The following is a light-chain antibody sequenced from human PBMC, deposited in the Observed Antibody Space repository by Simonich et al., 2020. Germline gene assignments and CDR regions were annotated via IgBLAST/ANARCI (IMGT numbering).Light chain of an antibody. CDR1: SRAVGGYNY. J-gene: IGLJ3*02. Sequence: QSALTQPASVSGSPGQSITISCTGTSRAVGGYNYVSWYQQHPGQAPKLLIYDVSKRPSGVSNRFSGSKSGNTASLTISGLQAEDEADYYCSSYTSSSTWVFGGGTKLTVL. CDR3: SSYTSSSTWV. CDR2: DVS. V-gene: IGLV2-14*01.